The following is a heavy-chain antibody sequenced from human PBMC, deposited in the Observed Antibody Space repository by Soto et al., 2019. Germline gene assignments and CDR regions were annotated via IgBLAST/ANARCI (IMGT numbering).Heavy chain of an antibody. CDR1: GGSISGFS. D-gene: IGHD1-26*01. Sequence: PSETLSLTCTVSGGSISGFSWSWTRQPPGKGLEWIGHIYYIGRTNYNPSLRSRVTISIDTSKNQFSLKLSSVTAADTAVYYCARFNSGSYYEAFDIWGQGTMVTVSS. CDR2: IYYIGRT. J-gene: IGHJ3*02. CDR3: ARFNSGSYYEAFDI. V-gene: IGHV4-59*01.